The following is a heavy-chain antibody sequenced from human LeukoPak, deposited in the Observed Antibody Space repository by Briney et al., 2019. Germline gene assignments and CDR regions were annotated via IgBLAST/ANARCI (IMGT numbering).Heavy chain of an antibody. D-gene: IGHD3-9*01. J-gene: IGHJ6*02. V-gene: IGHV4-59*01. CDR3: ARDNLDYDILTGSYYYYGMDV. CDR1: GGSISSYY. CDR2: IYYRGST. Sequence: PSETLSLTCTVSGGSISSYYWSWIRQPPGKGLEWIGYIYYRGSTNYNPSLKSRVTISVDTSKNQFSLKLSSVTAADTAVYYCARDNLDYDILTGSYYYYGMDVWGQGTTVTVSS.